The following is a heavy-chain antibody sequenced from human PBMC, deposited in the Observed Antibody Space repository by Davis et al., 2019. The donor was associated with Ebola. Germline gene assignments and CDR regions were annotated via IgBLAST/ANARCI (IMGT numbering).Heavy chain of an antibody. CDR1: GFTFSSYG. CDR2: ISYDGSNK. Sequence: GESLKISCAASGFTFSSYGMHWVRQAPGKGLEWVAVISYDGSNKYYADSVKGRFTISRDNSKNTLYLQMNSLRAEDTAVYYCAKASFKAVMYYDFWSGYFPFDYWGQGTLVTVSS. V-gene: IGHV3-30*18. D-gene: IGHD3-3*01. CDR3: AKASFKAVMYYDFWSGYFPFDY. J-gene: IGHJ4*02.